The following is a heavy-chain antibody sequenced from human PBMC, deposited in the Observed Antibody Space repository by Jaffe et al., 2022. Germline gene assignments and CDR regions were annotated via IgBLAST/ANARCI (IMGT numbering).Heavy chain of an antibody. Sequence: EVQLVESGGGLVKPGGSLRLSCAASGFTFSSYSMNWVRQAPGKGLEWVSSISSSSSYIYYADSVKGRFTISRDNAKNSLYLQMNSLRAEDTAVYYCARDLVGYCSSTSCYKWDYYYYYYMDVWGKGTTVTVSS. J-gene: IGHJ6*03. CDR3: ARDLVGYCSSTSCYKWDYYYYYYMDV. CDR2: ISSSSSYI. V-gene: IGHV3-21*01. D-gene: IGHD2-2*02. CDR1: GFTFSSYS.